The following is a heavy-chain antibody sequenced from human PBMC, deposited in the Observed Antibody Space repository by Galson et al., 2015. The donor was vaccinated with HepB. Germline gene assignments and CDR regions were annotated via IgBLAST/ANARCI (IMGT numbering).Heavy chain of an antibody. J-gene: IGHJ6*02. Sequence: SVKVSCKASGYTFTSCAMNWVRQAPGQGLEWMGWINTNTGNPTYAQGFTGRFVFSLDTSVSTAYLQISSLKAEDTAVYYCASSIWFGELSGYYYYYGMDVWGQGTTVTVSS. V-gene: IGHV7-4-1*02. CDR2: INTNTGNP. CDR1: GYTFTSCA. D-gene: IGHD3-10*01. CDR3: ASSIWFGELSGYYYYYGMDV.